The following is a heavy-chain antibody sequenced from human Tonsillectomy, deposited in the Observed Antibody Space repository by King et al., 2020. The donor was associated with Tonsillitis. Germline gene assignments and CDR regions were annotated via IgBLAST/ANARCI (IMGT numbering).Heavy chain of an antibody. CDR1: GFTFSSYD. CDR2: IGTAGDT. Sequence: VQLVESGGGLVQPGGSLRLSCAASGFTFSSYDMHWVRQATGKGLEWVSAIGTAGDTYYPGSVKGRFTISRENAKNSLYLQMNSLRTGDTAVYYCARDSSVGAGTDLGMDVWGQGTTVTVSS. J-gene: IGHJ6*02. D-gene: IGHD1-14*01. V-gene: IGHV3-13*01. CDR3: ARDSSVGAGTDLGMDV.